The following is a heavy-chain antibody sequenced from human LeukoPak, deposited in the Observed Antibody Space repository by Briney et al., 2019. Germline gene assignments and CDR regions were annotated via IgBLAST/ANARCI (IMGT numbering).Heavy chain of an antibody. J-gene: IGHJ6*03. V-gene: IGHV1-18*01. CDR2: ISTYNGNT. CDR3: ARGEYGSGSYYLKSDYYYYYYMDV. D-gene: IGHD3-10*01. CDR1: GYTFTSYA. Sequence: ASVKVSCKASGYTFTSYAISWVRQAPGQGLEWMGWISTYNGNTKYVEKFQGRVTMTTDTSTSTAYMEVRSLRSDDTAVYYCARGEYGSGSYYLKSDYYYYYYMDVWGKGTTVTVSS.